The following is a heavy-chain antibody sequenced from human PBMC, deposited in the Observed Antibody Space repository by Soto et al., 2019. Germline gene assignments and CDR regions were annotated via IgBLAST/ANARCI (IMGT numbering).Heavy chain of an antibody. CDR2: IIPIFGTA. CDR3: ASQMGVTGPYEHYYGMDV. CDR1: GGTFSSYA. J-gene: IGHJ6*02. Sequence: QVQLVQSGAEVKKPGSSVKVSCKASGGTFSSYAISWVRQAPGQGLEWMGGIIPIFGTANYAQKFQGRVTTTADESTSTAYMELSSLRSEDTAVYYCASQMGVTGPYEHYYGMDVWGQGTTVTVSS. V-gene: IGHV1-69*12. D-gene: IGHD1-20*01.